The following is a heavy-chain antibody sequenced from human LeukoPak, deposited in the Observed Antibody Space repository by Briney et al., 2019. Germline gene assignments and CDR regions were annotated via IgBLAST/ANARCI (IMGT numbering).Heavy chain of an antibody. D-gene: IGHD6-25*01. J-gene: IGHJ4*02. Sequence: GASVKVSCKASGYTFTGYYRHWVRQAPGQRLEWMGWINPNNGGTNYAQKFQGRVTMTRDTSISTAYMELSRLRSDDTAVYYCARDLDSGGFVVDYWGQGTLVTVSS. V-gene: IGHV1-2*02. CDR2: INPNNGGT. CDR3: ARDLDSGGFVVDY. CDR1: GYTFTGYY.